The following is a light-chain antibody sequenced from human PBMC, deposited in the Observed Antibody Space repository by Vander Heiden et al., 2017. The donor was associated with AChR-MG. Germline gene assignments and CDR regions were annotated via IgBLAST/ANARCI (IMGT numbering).Light chain of an antibody. CDR1: QSVSSN. V-gene: IGKV3-15*01. Sequence: EIVMTQSPPTLSVSPGERATLSCRASQSVSSNLAGYQQKPGQAPRLLIYGASTRATGSPGRFSGSGSGTEFTLTISSLQSEDSAVYYCQQYNKWPTWTFGQGTKVEIK. J-gene: IGKJ1*01. CDR2: GAS. CDR3: QQYNKWPTWT.